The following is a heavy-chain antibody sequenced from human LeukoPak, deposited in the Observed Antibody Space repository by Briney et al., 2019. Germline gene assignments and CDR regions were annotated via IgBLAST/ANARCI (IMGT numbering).Heavy chain of an antibody. D-gene: IGHD5-24*01. Sequence: GGSLRLSCAASGFTFTSSWMHWVRQAPGKGLVWVSRINSDGSNRNYADSVKGRFTISRDNAKNALYLQMDSLRAEDAAVYYCAIPQDGYNGFDCWGQGTLVTVSS. CDR3: AIPQDGYNGFDC. V-gene: IGHV3-74*01. CDR2: INSDGSNR. J-gene: IGHJ4*02. CDR1: GFTFTSSW.